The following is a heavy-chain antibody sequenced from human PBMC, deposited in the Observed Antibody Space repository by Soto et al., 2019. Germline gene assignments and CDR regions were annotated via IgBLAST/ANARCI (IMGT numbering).Heavy chain of an antibody. CDR1: GFTFSTYA. D-gene: IGHD5-18*01. CDR2: IDNSGGIT. CDR3: AKGGYNYGFLFDC. Sequence: EVQLLESGGGLVQPGGSLRLSCAASGFTFSTYAMSWVRQAPGKGLEWVSTIDNSGGITYYADSVKGRFTISRDNSKNTLYLQMNSLRAADTAVYYCAKGGYNYGFLFDCWGQGTRVTVSS. J-gene: IGHJ4*02. V-gene: IGHV3-23*05.